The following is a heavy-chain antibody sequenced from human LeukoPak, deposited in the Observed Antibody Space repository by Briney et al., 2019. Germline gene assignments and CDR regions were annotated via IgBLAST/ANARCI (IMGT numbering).Heavy chain of an antibody. V-gene: IGHV3-33*01. Sequence: GGSLRLSCATSGFIFSHFGMHWVRQAPGKGLEWVAAIQSDGSQEYFADSVKGRSTISRDKSKSTMYLQIDTLRAEDTAVYYCARLYSGYDFSSYRNWFDPWGQGTLVTVSS. CDR2: IQSDGSQE. D-gene: IGHD5-12*01. J-gene: IGHJ5*02. CDR1: GFIFSHFG. CDR3: ARLYSGYDFSSYRNWFDP.